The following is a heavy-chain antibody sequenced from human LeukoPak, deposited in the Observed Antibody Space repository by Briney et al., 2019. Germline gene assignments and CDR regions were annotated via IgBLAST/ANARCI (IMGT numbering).Heavy chain of an antibody. CDR2: IYHSGST. J-gene: IGHJ4*02. V-gene: IGHV4-30-2*01. Sequence: SQTLSLTCAVSGGSISSGGYSWSWIRQRPGKGLEWTGYIYHSGSTYYNPSLKSRVTISVDRSKNQFSLKLSSVTAADTAVYYCARDLDYWGQGTLVTVSS. CDR1: GGSISSGGYS. CDR3: ARDLDY.